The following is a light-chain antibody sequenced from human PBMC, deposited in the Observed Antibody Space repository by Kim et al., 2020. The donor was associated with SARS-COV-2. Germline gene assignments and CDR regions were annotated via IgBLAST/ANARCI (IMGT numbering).Light chain of an antibody. CDR3: AAWDDSLSVV. CDR2: RNN. V-gene: IGLV1-47*01. J-gene: IGLJ2*01. Sequence: ELTQPPSASGTPGQRVTISCSGSSSNIGSNYVYWYQQLPGTAPKLLIYRNNQRPSGVPDRFSGSKSGTSASLAISGLRSEDEADYYCAAWDDSLSVVFGGGTQLTVL. CDR1: SSNIGSNY.